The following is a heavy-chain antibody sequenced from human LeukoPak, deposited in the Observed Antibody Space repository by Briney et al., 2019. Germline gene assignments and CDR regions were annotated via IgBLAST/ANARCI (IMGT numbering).Heavy chain of an antibody. J-gene: IGHJ4*02. V-gene: IGHV3-30*09. CDR1: GFTFSSYA. D-gene: IGHD3-9*01. CDR3: ARDPAEGDYDILTGYSYFDH. CDR2: ISYDGSNK. Sequence: GGSLRLSCAAPGFTFSSYAMHWVRQAPGKGLEGVAVISYDGSNKYYADSVKSRFAISRDNSKNTLYLQTNSLRAEDTAVYYCARDPAEGDYDILTGYSYFDHWGQGTLVTVSS.